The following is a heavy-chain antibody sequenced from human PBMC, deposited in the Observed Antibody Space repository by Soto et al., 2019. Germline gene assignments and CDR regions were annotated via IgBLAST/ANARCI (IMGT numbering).Heavy chain of an antibody. D-gene: IGHD6-19*01. Sequence: QVQLVQSGAEVKKPGASVKVSCKASGYTFTSYYMHWVRQAPGQGLEWMGIINPSGGSTSYAQKFQGRVTMTRDTSTSTVYMELSSLRSEDTAVYYCARGIPRIAVAGTYYYYYGMDVWGQGTTVTVSS. CDR1: GYTFTSYY. CDR2: INPSGGST. CDR3: ARGIPRIAVAGTYYYYYGMDV. J-gene: IGHJ6*02. V-gene: IGHV1-46*01.